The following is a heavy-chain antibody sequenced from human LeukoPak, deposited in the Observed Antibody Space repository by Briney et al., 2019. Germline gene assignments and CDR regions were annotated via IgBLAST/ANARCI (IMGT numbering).Heavy chain of an antibody. V-gene: IGHV4-30-2*02. CDR1: GGSISSGGYY. CDR2: IYHSGST. J-gene: IGHJ4*02. Sequence: SETLSLTCTVSGGSISSGGYYWSWIRQPPGKGLEWIGYIYHSGSTYYNPSLKSRVTISVDTSKNQFSLKLSSVTAADTAVYYCARIGGLFDYGDYGRFDYWGQGTLVTVSS. CDR3: ARIGGLFDYGDYGRFDY. D-gene: IGHD4-17*01.